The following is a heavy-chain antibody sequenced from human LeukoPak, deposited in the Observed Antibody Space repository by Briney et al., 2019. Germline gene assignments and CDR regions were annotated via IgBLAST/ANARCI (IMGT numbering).Heavy chain of an antibody. CDR2: ISSSGSTI. Sequence: KPGGSLRLSCAASGFTFRDYYMSWLRQAPGRGLQWVSYISSSGSTIYYADSVKGRFTISRDNAKNSLYLQMNSLRAEDTAVYYCARELPYGGNSPNPFDNWGQGTPVTVSS. CDR1: GFTFRDYY. J-gene: IGHJ4*02. V-gene: IGHV3-11*01. CDR3: ARELPYGGNSPNPFDN. D-gene: IGHD2-21*02.